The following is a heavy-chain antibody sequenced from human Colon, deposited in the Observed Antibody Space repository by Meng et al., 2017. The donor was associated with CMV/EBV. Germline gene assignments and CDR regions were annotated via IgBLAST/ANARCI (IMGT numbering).Heavy chain of an antibody. Sequence: LSTDGVGVGWIRQPPGKALEWLALISWDDDEGYNPCLTSRLTITKDTSKKQVVLTMTNMDPVDTATYYCAHSRRRESCRGGDCYYFDYWGQGNLVTVSS. J-gene: IGHJ4*02. CDR1: LSTDGVG. D-gene: IGHD2-21*02. CDR3: AHSRRRESCRGGDCYYFDY. CDR2: ISWDDDE. V-gene: IGHV2-5*02.